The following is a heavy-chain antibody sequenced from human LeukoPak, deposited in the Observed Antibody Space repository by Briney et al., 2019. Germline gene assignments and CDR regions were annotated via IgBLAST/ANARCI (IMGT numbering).Heavy chain of an antibody. D-gene: IGHD2-2*01. CDR1: GGSISSGDYY. J-gene: IGHJ4*02. CDR3: ARGACSSTSCYDKVDY. CDR2: IYYSGST. Sequence: PSETLSLTCTVSGGSISSGDYYWSWIRQPPGKGLAWIGYIYYSGSTYYNPSLKSRVTISVDTSKNQFSLKLSSVTAADTAVYYCARGACSSTSCYDKVDYWGQGTLVTVSS. V-gene: IGHV4-30-4*01.